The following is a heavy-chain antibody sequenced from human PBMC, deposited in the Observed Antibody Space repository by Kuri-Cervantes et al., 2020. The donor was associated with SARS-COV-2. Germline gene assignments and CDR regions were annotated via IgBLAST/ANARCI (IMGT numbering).Heavy chain of an antibody. CDR1: GFTFSSYG. CDR3: AKDQNLDVVVVPAA. V-gene: IGHV3-30*18. D-gene: IGHD2-15*01. J-gene: IGHJ5*02. CDR2: ISYDGSNK. Sequence: LSLTCAASGFTFSSYGMHWVRQAPGKGLEWVAVISYDGSNKYYADSVEGRFTISRDNSKNTLYLQMNSLRAEDTAVYYCAKDQNLDVVVVPAAWGQGSLVT.